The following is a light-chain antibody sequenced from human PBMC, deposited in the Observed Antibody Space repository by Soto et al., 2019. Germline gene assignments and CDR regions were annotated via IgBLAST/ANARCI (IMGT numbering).Light chain of an antibody. CDR3: CSYAGSRYYV. Sequence: QSALTQPASVSGSPGQSITISCTGTSSDVGSYNLVSWYQQHPGKAPKLMIYEGSKRPSGVSNRFSGSKSGNTASLTIPGLQAEDEADYYCCSYAGSRYYVFGTGTKVTVL. CDR2: EGS. V-gene: IGLV2-23*01. J-gene: IGLJ1*01. CDR1: SSDVGSYNL.